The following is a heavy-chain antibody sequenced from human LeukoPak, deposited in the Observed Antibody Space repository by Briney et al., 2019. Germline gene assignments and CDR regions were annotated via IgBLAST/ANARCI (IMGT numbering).Heavy chain of an antibody. J-gene: IGHJ4*02. CDR3: ARGIEAGVDY. D-gene: IGHD6-25*01. V-gene: IGHV1-8*02. Sequence: ASVKVSCKTSGYTFTNYDISWVRQATGQGLEWLGWMSPGSGYTGYAQKFQGRVTMTRDISITTAYVELSSLRSEDTAVYYCARGIEAGVDYWGQGTLVTVPS. CDR1: GYTFTNYD. CDR2: MSPGSGYT.